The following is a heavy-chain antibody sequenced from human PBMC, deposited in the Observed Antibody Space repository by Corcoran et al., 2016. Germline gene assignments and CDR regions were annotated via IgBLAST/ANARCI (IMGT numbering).Heavy chain of an antibody. CDR3: GRWGGTPPIDD. Sequence: QVQLQQWGAGLLKPSETLSLTCAVSGGSFSGYYWTWIRPPPGEGLEWIGVINPSGSTNYNPSLKSRVTISVDISKNQVSLKLSSVTAADTAVYYCGRWGGTPPIDDWGQGTLVTVSS. CDR2: INPSGST. J-gene: IGHJ4*02. V-gene: IGHV4-34*01. D-gene: IGHD3-16*01. CDR1: GGSFSGYY.